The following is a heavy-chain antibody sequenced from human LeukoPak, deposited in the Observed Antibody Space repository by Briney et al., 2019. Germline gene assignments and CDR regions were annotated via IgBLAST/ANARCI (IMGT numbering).Heavy chain of an antibody. Sequence: ASVKVSCKASGYTFTGYYMHWVRQAPGQGLEWMGRINPNSGGTNYAQKFQGRVTMTRDTSISTAYMELSSLRSEDTAGYYRSXXXXXXXXXXXXXXXXXXXXXXXXXXXXXXXXXXQVWF. CDR1: GYTFTGYY. CDR2: INPNSGGT. CDR3: SXXXXXXXXXXXXXXXXXXXXXXXXXXXXXXXXXXQVWF. J-gene: IGHJ5*01. V-gene: IGHV1-2*06.